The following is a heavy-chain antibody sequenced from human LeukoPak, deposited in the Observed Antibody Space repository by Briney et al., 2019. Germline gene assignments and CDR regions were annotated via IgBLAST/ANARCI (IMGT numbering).Heavy chain of an antibody. Sequence: GGSLRLSCAASGFTFSSYAMGWVRQAPGKGLEWVSTIRESSGDTYYEDSVKGRFTISRDISKNTVYLQMISLRVEDTAVYFCAKRPISGNDKSFDYWGQGTLVTVSS. V-gene: IGHV3-23*01. CDR3: AKRPISGNDKSFDY. CDR1: GFTFSSYA. CDR2: IRESSGDT. D-gene: IGHD3-3*01. J-gene: IGHJ4*02.